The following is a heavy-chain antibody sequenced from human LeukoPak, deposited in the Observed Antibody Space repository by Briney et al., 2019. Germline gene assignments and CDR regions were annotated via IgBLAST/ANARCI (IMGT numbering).Heavy chain of an antibody. CDR1: GGSISSYY. CDR2: IYYSGST. Sequence: SETLSLTCTVSGGSISSYYWSWIRQPPGKGLEWIGYIYYSGSTNYNPSLKSRVTISVDTSKNQFSLKLSSVTAADTAVYYCARAPSGCYEDWGQGTLVTVSS. D-gene: IGHD2-2*01. J-gene: IGHJ4*02. CDR3: ARAPSGCYED. V-gene: IGHV4-59*01.